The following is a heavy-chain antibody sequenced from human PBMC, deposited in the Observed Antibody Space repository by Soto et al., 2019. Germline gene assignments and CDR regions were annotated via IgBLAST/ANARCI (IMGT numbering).Heavy chain of an antibody. Sequence: PETLSLTCAVYGRSFSGYYWNWIRQPPGKGLEWIGEIDHSGYTNYNPSLKSRVTISVDTSKNQFSLRLTSVTAADTAVYYCARVRDWFDPWGQGTLGTVSS. CDR1: GRSFSGYY. D-gene: IGHD3-3*01. V-gene: IGHV4-34*01. CDR2: IDHSGYT. J-gene: IGHJ5*02. CDR3: ARVRDWFDP.